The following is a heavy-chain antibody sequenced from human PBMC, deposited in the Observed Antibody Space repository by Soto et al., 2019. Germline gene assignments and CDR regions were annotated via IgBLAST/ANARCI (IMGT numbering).Heavy chain of an antibody. CDR3: AHSSGHSGSSGFDS. J-gene: IGHJ5*01. D-gene: IGHD6-13*01. CDR2: IYWDDDK. CDR1: GFSLSISGVG. V-gene: IGHV2-5*02. Sequence: QITLKESGPTLVKPTQTLTLTCTFSGFSLSISGVGVGWIRQPPGKALEWLALIYWDDDKRYSPSLKSRLTITKDTSKHQVVLTMTNMDPVDTATYYCAHSSGHSGSSGFDSWGQGTLVTVSS.